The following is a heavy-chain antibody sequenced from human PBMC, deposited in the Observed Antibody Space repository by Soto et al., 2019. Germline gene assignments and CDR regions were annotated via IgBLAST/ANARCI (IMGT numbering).Heavy chain of an antibody. Sequence: QVQLQESGPGLVKPSETLSLTCTVSGGSISSYYWSWIRQPPGKGLEWIGYIYYSGSTNYNPSLKSRVTISVDTSKNQCSLKISSVTAADTAVYYCASSYCGGDCYSSNWYFDLWGRGTLVTVSS. D-gene: IGHD2-21*01. V-gene: IGHV4-59*08. J-gene: IGHJ2*01. CDR3: ASSYCGGDCYSSNWYFDL. CDR2: IYYSGST. CDR1: GGSISSYY.